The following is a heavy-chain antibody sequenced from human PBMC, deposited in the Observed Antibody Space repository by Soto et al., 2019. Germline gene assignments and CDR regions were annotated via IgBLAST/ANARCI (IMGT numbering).Heavy chain of an antibody. CDR2: IYYSGST. Sequence: SETLSLTCTVSGDSISSYYWSWIRQPPGKGLEWIGYIYYSGSTNYNPSLKSRVTISVDTSKNQFSLKLSSVTAADTAVYYCARDGRYSYGHSHIWGQGTLVTVSS. V-gene: IGHV4-59*01. CDR1: GDSISSYY. CDR3: ARDGRYSYGHSHI. J-gene: IGHJ4*02. D-gene: IGHD5-18*01.